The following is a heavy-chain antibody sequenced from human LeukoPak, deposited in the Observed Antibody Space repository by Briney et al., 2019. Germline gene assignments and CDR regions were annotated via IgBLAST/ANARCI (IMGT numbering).Heavy chain of an antibody. CDR2: ISYDGSNK. Sequence: GGSLRLSCAASGFTFSSYAMHWVRQAPGKGLEWVAVISYDGSNKYYADSVKGRFTISRDNAKNSLYLQMNSLRAEDTAVYYCARDLLVVVPAPFDYWGQGTLVTVSS. J-gene: IGHJ4*02. CDR1: GFTFSSYA. V-gene: IGHV3-30-3*01. CDR3: ARDLLVVVPAPFDY. D-gene: IGHD2-2*01.